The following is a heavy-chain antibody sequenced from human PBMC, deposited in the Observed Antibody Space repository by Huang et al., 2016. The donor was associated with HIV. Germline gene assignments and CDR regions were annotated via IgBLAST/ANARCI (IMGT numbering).Heavy chain of an antibody. CDR1: GFTVSSNY. V-gene: IGHV3-53*02. Sequence: EVQLVETGGGLIQPGGSLRLSCAASGFTVSSNYISWVRQAPGKGRGWVSVIYSGCRTYDADSVKGRFTISRDNSKNTLYLQMNSLRAEDTAVYYCARGMVRGVTLNWFDPWGQGTLVTVSS. CDR3: ARGMVRGVTLNWFDP. J-gene: IGHJ5*02. D-gene: IGHD3-10*01. CDR2: IYSGCRT.